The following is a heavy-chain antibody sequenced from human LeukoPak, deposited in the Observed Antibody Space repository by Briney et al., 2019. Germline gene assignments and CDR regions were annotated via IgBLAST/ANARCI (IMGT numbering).Heavy chain of an antibody. V-gene: IGHV3-48*03. Sequence: GSLRLSCAASGFTFSSYEMNWVRQAPGKGLEWVSYISSSGSTIYYADSVKGRFTISRDNSKNTLYLQMNSLRAEDTAVYYCARESGDWFDPWGQGTLVTVSS. CDR1: GFTFSSYE. CDR3: ARESGDWFDP. J-gene: IGHJ5*02. CDR2: ISSSGSTI.